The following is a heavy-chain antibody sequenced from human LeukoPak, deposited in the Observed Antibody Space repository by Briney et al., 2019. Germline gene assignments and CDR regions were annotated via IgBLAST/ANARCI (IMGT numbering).Heavy chain of an antibody. CDR1: GFTFSSYA. Sequence: GGSLRLSCAASGFTFSSYAMSWVRQAPGKGLEWVSVISGSGGSTYYADSVKGRFTISRDNPKNTLYLQMNSLRAEDTAVYYCAKAPEVVVLITTYGMDVWGQGTTVTVSS. CDR2: ISGSGGST. V-gene: IGHV3-23*01. CDR3: AKAPEVVVLITTYGMDV. J-gene: IGHJ6*02. D-gene: IGHD3-22*01.